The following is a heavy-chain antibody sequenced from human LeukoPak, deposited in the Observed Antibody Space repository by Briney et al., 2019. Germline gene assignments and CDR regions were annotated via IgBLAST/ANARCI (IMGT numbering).Heavy chain of an antibody. V-gene: IGHV4-4*08. CDR3: AKDESISITMVRGVFDY. CDR2: INYSGST. Sequence: SETLSLTCTVSGGSISNYYWSWIRQPPGKGLEWIGYINYSGSTNYNPSLRSRVTISVDTSKNHFSLKLSSVTAADTAVYYCAKDESISITMVRGVFDYWGQGTLVTVSS. D-gene: IGHD3-10*01. CDR1: GGSISNYY. J-gene: IGHJ4*02.